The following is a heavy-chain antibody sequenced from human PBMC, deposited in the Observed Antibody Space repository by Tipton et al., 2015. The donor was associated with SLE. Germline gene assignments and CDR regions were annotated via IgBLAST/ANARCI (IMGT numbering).Heavy chain of an antibody. CDR2: IRSNSYGGTT. Sequence: RSLRLSCTASGFTFANHGLTWVRQAPGKGLEWVGFIRSNSYGGTTEYAASVKGRFTISRDNAKNSLYLQMNSLRAEDTAVYYCARDPPGWGQGTMVTVSS. CDR1: GFTFANHG. CDR3: ARDPPG. J-gene: IGHJ3*01. V-gene: IGHV3-49*04.